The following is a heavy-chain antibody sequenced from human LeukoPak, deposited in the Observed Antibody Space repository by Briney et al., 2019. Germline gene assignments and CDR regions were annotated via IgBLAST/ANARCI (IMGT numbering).Heavy chain of an antibody. V-gene: IGHV3-21*04. J-gene: IGHJ4*02. CDR2: ISSSSSYI. CDR3: AREYSSGWPYYFDY. CDR1: GFTFSSYS. Sequence: GGSLRLSCAASGFTFSSYSMNWVRQAPGKGLEWVSSISSSSSYIYYADSVKGRFTISRDNAKNSLFLQMNSLRAEDTAVYYCAREYSSGWPYYFDYWGQGILVTVSS. D-gene: IGHD6-19*01.